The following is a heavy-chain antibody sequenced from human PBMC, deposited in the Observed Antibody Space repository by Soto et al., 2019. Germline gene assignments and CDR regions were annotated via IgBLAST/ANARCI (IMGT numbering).Heavy chain of an antibody. V-gene: IGHV4-30-4*01. D-gene: IGHD3-10*01. CDR2: IYYSGST. Sequence: PSETLSLTCTVSGGSISSGDYYWSWIRQPPGKGLEWIGYIYYSGSTYYNPSLKSRVTISVDTSKNQFSLKLSSVTAADTAVYYCSRFGELENWFDPWGQGPLVTVSS. CDR3: SRFGELENWFDP. CDR1: GGSISSGDYY. J-gene: IGHJ5*02.